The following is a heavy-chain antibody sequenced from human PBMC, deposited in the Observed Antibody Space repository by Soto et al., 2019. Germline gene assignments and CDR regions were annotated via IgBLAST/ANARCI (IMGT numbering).Heavy chain of an antibody. V-gene: IGHV1-69*01. CDR3: ARSWLQSYYFDY. J-gene: IGHJ4*02. CDR2: IVPIFNTS. Sequence: QVQLVQSGAAVKKPGSSVKVSCKASGGTFNSYPITWVRQAPGQGLEWVGVIVPIFNTSTYARKFQGRVTITADESTTTAFMELSSLRSDDTAVYYCARSWLQSYYFDYWGQGTLVTVSS. D-gene: IGHD5-12*01. CDR1: GGTFNSYP.